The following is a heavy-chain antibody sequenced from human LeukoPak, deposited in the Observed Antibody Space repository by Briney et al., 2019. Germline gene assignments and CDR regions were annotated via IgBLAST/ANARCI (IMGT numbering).Heavy chain of an antibody. Sequence: SKTLSLTRAVYGGSFSGYYWSWIRQPPGKGPEWIGEISHSGSTNYNPSLKSRVTISVDTSKNQFSLKLSSVTAADTAVYYCARYCGGDCYLFDYWGQGTLVTVSS. CDR1: GGSFSGYY. V-gene: IGHV4-34*01. D-gene: IGHD2-21*02. CDR3: ARYCGGDCYLFDY. CDR2: ISHSGST. J-gene: IGHJ4*02.